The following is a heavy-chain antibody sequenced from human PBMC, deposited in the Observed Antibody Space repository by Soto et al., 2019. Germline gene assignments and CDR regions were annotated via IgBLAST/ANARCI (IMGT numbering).Heavy chain of an antibody. CDR3: ARGQQPLSLLYYGMDV. CDR1: GGSISSGGYY. Sequence: QVQLQESGPGLVKPSQTLSLTCTVSGGSISSGGYYWSWIRQHPGKGLEWIGYIYYSGSTYYNPSLKSRVTISVDTSKNQFSLKLSSVTAADTAVYYCARGQQPLSLLYYGMDVWGQGTTVTVSS. V-gene: IGHV4-31*03. CDR2: IYYSGST. D-gene: IGHD6-13*01. J-gene: IGHJ6*02.